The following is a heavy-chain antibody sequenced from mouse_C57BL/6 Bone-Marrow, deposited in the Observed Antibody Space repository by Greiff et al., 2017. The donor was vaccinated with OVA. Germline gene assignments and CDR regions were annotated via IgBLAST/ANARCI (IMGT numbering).Heavy chain of an antibody. J-gene: IGHJ2*01. V-gene: IGHV3-6*01. CDR2: ISYDGSN. Sequence: EVKLVESGPGLVKPSQSLSLTCSVTGYSITSGYYWNWIRQFPGNKLEWMGYISYDGSNNYNPSLKNRISITRDTSKNQFFLKLNSVTTEDTATYYCARDRDDYDVAFDYWGQGTTLTVSS. D-gene: IGHD2-4*01. CDR3: ARDRDDYDVAFDY. CDR1: GYSITSGYY.